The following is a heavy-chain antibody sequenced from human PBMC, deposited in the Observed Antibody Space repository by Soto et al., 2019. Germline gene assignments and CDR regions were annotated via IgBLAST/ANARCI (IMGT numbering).Heavy chain of an antibody. CDR3: AREAGTSTTKENY. CDR1: GYSIRSGYY. J-gene: IGHJ4*02. Sequence: LSLTCDVSGYSIRSGYYWGWVRQPPGKGLEWIGTICHTGSTYYNPSLKSRVTISVDTSKNQFSLKLRSVTAADTAIYYCAREAGTSTTKENYWGQGALVTVSS. CDR2: ICHTGST. D-gene: IGHD6-19*01. V-gene: IGHV4-38-2*02.